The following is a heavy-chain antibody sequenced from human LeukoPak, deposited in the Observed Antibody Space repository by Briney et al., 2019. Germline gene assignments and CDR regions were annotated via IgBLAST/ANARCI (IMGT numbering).Heavy chain of an antibody. Sequence: SETLSLTCTVSGGSISSYYWSWIRRPPGKGLEWIGYIYYSGSTNYNPSLKSRVTISVDTSKNQFSLKLSSVTAADTAVYYCARGTGSSSWYLFDYWGQGTLVTVSS. V-gene: IGHV4-59*01. D-gene: IGHD6-13*01. CDR1: GGSISSYY. CDR3: ARGTGSSSWYLFDY. CDR2: IYYSGST. J-gene: IGHJ4*02.